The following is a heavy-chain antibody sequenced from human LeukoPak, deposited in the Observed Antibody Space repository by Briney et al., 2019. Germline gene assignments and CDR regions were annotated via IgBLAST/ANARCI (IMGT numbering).Heavy chain of an antibody. CDR1: GGTFSSYT. J-gene: IGHJ4*02. Sequence: ASVKVSCKASGGTFSSYTISWVRQARGQGLEWMGRIIPILGIANYAQKFQGRVTLTADKSTSTAYMELSSLRSEDTAVYYCARARVNAEIDYWGQGTLVTVSS. D-gene: IGHD4-23*01. CDR3: ARARVNAEIDY. CDR2: IIPILGIA. V-gene: IGHV1-69*02.